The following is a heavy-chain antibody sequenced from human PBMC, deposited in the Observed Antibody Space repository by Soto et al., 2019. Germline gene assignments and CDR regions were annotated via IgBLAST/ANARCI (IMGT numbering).Heavy chain of an antibody. Sequence: QVQLQQWGAGLLKPSETLSLTCAVYGGSFSGYYWSWIRQPPGKGLEWIGEINHSGSTNYNPTLKSRVTISVDTSKNQLSLKLSSVTAADTAVYYCARGVGGLGAAFDIWGQGTMVTVSS. CDR3: ARGVGGLGAAFDI. V-gene: IGHV4-34*01. J-gene: IGHJ3*02. CDR1: GGSFSGYY. D-gene: IGHD1-26*01. CDR2: INHSGST.